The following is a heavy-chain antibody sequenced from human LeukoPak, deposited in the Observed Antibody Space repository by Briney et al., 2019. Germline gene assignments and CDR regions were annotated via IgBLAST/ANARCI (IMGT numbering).Heavy chain of an antibody. CDR1: GFTFSSYG. Sequence: PGGSLRLSCAASGFTFSSYGMSWVRQAPGKGLEWVSAISGSGGSTYYADSVKGRFTISRDNSKNTLYLQMNSLRAEDTAVYYCARARGGYFDYWGQGTLVTVSS. CDR2: ISGSGGST. J-gene: IGHJ4*02. CDR3: ARARGGYFDY. D-gene: IGHD3-16*01. V-gene: IGHV3-23*01.